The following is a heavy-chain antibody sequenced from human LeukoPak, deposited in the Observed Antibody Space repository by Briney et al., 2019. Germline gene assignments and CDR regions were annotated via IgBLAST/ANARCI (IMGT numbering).Heavy chain of an antibody. CDR1: GFTFDDYG. V-gene: IGHV3-20*04. Sequence: PGGSLRLSCAASGFTFDDYGMSWVRQAPGKGLEWVSGINWNGGSTGYADSAKGRFTISRDNAKNSLYLQMNSLRAEDTALYYCARSIAAAGTGGYFDYWGQGTLVTVSS. J-gene: IGHJ4*02. CDR3: ARSIAAAGTGGYFDY. D-gene: IGHD6-13*01. CDR2: INWNGGST.